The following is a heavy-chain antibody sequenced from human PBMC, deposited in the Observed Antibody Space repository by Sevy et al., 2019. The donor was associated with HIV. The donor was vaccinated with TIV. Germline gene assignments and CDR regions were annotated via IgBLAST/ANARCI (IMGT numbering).Heavy chain of an antibody. CDR3: ATSIAPGSDAFDF. J-gene: IGHJ3*01. D-gene: IGHD3-10*01. Sequence: GGSLRLSCKASGYSFTSYWIGWVRQMPGKGLEWMGIIFPADSDTRYSPSFLGQVIMSVDESISTAYLQWRSLKASDTAMYYCATSIAPGSDAFDFWGQGTMVTVSS. V-gene: IGHV5-51*01. CDR2: IFPADSDT. CDR1: GYSFTSYW.